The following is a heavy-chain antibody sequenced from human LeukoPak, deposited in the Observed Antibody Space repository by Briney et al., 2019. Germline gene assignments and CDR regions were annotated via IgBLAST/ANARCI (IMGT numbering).Heavy chain of an antibody. J-gene: IGHJ3*02. V-gene: IGHV3-7*03. Sequence: GGSLRLSCAAPGFTFSSYTMNWVRQAPGKGLEWVANIKQDGSEKYYVDSVKGRFTISRDNSKNTLYLQMNSLRAEDTAVYYCAKAPPYAVAGTHHAFDIWGQGTMVTVSS. CDR3: AKAPPYAVAGTHHAFDI. CDR2: IKQDGSEK. CDR1: GFTFSSYT. D-gene: IGHD6-19*01.